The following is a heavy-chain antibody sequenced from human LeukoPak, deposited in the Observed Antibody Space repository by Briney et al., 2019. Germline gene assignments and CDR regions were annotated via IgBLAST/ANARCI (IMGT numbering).Heavy chain of an antibody. CDR1: GVTFSSYG. D-gene: IGHD3-3*01. CDR3: ARGSVGYDFWSGYPEYYFDY. CDR2: IWYDGSDK. V-gene: IGHV3-33*01. J-gene: IGHJ4*02. Sequence: VGSLRLSCAVSGVTFSSYGTRCVRDAPDKGRGWVAVIWYDGSDKYYAGSVKGRFTISRDNSKNTLYLQMNSLRAEDTAVYYCARGSVGYDFWSGYPEYYFDYWGQGTLVTVSS.